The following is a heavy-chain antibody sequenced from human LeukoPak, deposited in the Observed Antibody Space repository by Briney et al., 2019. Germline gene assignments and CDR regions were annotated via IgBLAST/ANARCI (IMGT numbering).Heavy chain of an antibody. CDR2: IKSKTDGGTT. J-gene: IGHJ4*02. CDR1: GFTFSGSA. D-gene: IGHD1-26*01. Sequence: GGSLRLSCAASGFTFSGSAMHWVRQASGKGLEWVGRIKSKTDGGTTDYAAPVKGRFTISRDDSKNILYLQMNSLKTEDTAVYYCTTATKSGTYSRGYWGQGTLVTVSS. V-gene: IGHV3-15*01. CDR3: TTATKSGTYSRGY.